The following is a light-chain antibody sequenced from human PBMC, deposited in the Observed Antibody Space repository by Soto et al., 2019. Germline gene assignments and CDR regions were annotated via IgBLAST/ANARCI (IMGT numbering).Light chain of an antibody. CDR2: KAS. Sequence: LQMTQSPSTLSASVGDRVTITCRASQSISSWLAWYQQKPGKAPKLLIYKASSLESGVPSRFSGSGSGTGFTLTISSLQPDDFATYYCQQYNSYSTFGQGTKVDIK. J-gene: IGKJ1*01. V-gene: IGKV1-5*03. CDR3: QQYNSYST. CDR1: QSISSW.